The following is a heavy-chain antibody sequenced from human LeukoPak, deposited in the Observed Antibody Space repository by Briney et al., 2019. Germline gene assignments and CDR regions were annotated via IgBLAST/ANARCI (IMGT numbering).Heavy chain of an antibody. Sequence: PGGSLRLSCAASGFTFSSYAMSWVRQAPGKGLVWVSAISGSGGSTYYADSVKGRFTISRDNAKNSLYLQMNSLRAEDTAVYYCARDTAGPQVSDSGPWGQGTLVTVSS. CDR2: ISGSGGST. J-gene: IGHJ5*02. CDR3: ARDTAGPQVSDSGP. CDR1: GFTFSSYA. D-gene: IGHD5/OR15-5a*01. V-gene: IGHV3-23*01.